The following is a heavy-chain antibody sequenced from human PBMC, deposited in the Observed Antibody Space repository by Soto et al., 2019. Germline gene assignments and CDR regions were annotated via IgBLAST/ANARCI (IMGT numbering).Heavy chain of an antibody. J-gene: IGHJ6*02. Sequence: GGSLRLSCAASGFTFSSYSMNWVRQAPGKGLEWVSSISSSSSYIYYADSVKGRFTISRDNAKNSLYLQMNSLRAEDTAVYYCARDNTHVPAAILSPSYYYGMDVWGQGTTVTVYS. CDR3: ARDNTHVPAAILSPSYYYGMDV. D-gene: IGHD2-2*01. CDR1: GFTFSSYS. CDR2: ISSSSSYI. V-gene: IGHV3-21*01.